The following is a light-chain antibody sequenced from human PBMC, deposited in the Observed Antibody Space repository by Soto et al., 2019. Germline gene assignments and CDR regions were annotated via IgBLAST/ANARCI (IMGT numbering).Light chain of an antibody. J-gene: IGKJ3*01. CDR1: QSVSSSY. CDR2: GAS. CDR3: QQYGSSLFT. Sequence: IVLTQSPGTLSLSPGERATLSCRASQSVSSSYLAWYQQKPGQAPRLLIYGASSRATGIPDRFSGSGSGTDFTLTISRLEPEDFAVYYCQQYGSSLFTFGPGTKVVIK. V-gene: IGKV3-20*01.